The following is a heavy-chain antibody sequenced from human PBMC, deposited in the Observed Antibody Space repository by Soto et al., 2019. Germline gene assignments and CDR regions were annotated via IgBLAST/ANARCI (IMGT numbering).Heavy chain of an antibody. CDR3: VRHPSITVPRQHDCYFDT. CDR2: IFYSGST. V-gene: IGHV4-39*01. J-gene: IGHJ4*02. Sequence: PSETLSLTCNVSGASISSRNYYWGWIRQSPGKGLEWFGSIFYSGSTYYNPSLKSRITISILTSQNQFSLRLTSVTAADTAVYYCVRHPSITVPRQHDCYFDTWGPGNLVTVSS. CDR1: GASISSRNYY. D-gene: IGHD2-21*01.